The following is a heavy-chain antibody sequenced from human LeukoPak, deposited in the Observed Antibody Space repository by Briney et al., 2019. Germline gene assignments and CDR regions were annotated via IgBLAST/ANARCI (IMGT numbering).Heavy chain of an antibody. CDR3: AAPGSGYYPNDY. V-gene: IGHV3-66*01. CDR1: GFTVSSNY. CDR2: IYSGGST. J-gene: IGHJ4*02. D-gene: IGHD3-3*01. Sequence: SGGSLRLSCAASGFTVSSNYMSWVRQAPGKGLEWVSVIYSGGSTYYADSVKGRFTISRDNSKNTLYLQMNSLRAEDTAVYYCAAPGSGYYPNDYWGQGTLVTVSS.